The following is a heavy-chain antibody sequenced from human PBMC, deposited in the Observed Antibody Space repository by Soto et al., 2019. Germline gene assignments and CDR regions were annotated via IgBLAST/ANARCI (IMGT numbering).Heavy chain of an antibody. V-gene: IGHV3-74*01. CDR1: GFTFSSYW. D-gene: IGHD3-10*01. Sequence: GGSLRLSCAASGFTFSSYWMHWVRQAPGKGLVWVSRINSDGSSTSYADSVKGRFTISRDNAKNTLYLQMNSLRAEDTAVYYCARAHFLTNGSGPKYNWFDPWGQGTLVTVSS. J-gene: IGHJ5*02. CDR3: ARAHFLTNGSGPKYNWFDP. CDR2: INSDGSST.